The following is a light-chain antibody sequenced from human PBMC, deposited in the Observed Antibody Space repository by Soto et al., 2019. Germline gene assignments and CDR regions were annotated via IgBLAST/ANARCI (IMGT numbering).Light chain of an antibody. CDR1: QSVSSY. Sequence: EIVLTQSPGTLSLSPGERATLSCRASQSVSSYLAWHQQKPGQAPRLLIYGASTRATGIPDRFSGSGSGTDFTLSISRLEPEDFAVYYCQQYGNSPKTFGQGTKVEIK. CDR2: GAS. J-gene: IGKJ1*01. CDR3: QQYGNSPKT. V-gene: IGKV3-20*01.